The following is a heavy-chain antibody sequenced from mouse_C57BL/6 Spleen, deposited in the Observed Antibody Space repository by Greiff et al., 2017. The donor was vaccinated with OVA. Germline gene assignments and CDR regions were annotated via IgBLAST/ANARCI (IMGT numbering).Heavy chain of an antibody. CDR2: IFPGSGST. CDR1: GYTFTDYY. CDR3: ARSGSSYYSNFYYAMDY. V-gene: IGHV1-75*01. Sequence: VQLQQSGPELVKPGASVKISCKASGYTFTDYYINWVQQRPGQGLEWIGWIFPGSGSTYYTEKFKGKATLTVDKSSSTAYMLLSSLTSEDSAVYFCARSGSSYYSNFYYAMDYWGQGTSVTVSS. D-gene: IGHD2-5*01. J-gene: IGHJ4*01.